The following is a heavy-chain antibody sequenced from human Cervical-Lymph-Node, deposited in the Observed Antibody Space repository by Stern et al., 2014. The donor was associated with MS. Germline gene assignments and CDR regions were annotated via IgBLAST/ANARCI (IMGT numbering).Heavy chain of an antibody. CDR2: ITNVGST. J-gene: IGHJ4*02. D-gene: IGHD1-1*01. Sequence: VQLVQSGGGVIQPGGSLRLSCTASGFTLSRDYMTWVRQAPGQGLEWVSLITNVGSTFYTDSVKGRFTISRDDSKNTVYLHMTSLRAEDTAMYYCARDTSSPERSDWWGQGTLVTVSS. CDR3: ARDTSSPERSDW. CDR1: GFTLSRDY. V-gene: IGHV3-53*01.